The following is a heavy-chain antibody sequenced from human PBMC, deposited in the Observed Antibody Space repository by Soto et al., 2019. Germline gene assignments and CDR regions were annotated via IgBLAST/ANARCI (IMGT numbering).Heavy chain of an antibody. CDR2: ISVYTGNT. Sequence: QVQLVHSGGEVTKPGASVKVSCTSSGYTFTSYGVSWVRQAPGQGLEWLGWISVYTGNTKQAQKFQDRVTLTTEASTGTASLELRSLRSDDTAVYYCARDRCTTDKCYTHHFDVWGQGTTVTVSS. CDR1: GYTFTSYG. D-gene: IGHD2-8*01. J-gene: IGHJ6*02. V-gene: IGHV1-18*04. CDR3: ARDRCTTDKCYTHHFDV.